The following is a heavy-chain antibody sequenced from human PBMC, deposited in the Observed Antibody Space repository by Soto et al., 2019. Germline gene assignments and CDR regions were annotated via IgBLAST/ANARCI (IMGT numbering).Heavy chain of an antibody. CDR1: GFTFSSYA. Sequence: PGGYLRLSCAASGFTFSSYAMSWVRQAPGKGLEWVSAISGSGGSTYYADSVRGRFTISRDNSKNTLYLQMNSLRAEDTAVYYCAKAPSPYMVRGVIIKNPADYYYGMAVWGQGTTVTGSS. J-gene: IGHJ6*02. D-gene: IGHD3-10*01. V-gene: IGHV3-23*01. CDR3: AKAPSPYMVRGVIIKNPADYYYGMAV. CDR2: ISGSGGST.